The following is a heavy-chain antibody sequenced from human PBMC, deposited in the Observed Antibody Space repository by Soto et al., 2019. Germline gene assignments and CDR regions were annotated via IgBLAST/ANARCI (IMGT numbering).Heavy chain of an antibody. D-gene: IGHD2-2*01. CDR3: AGGYGSCSSCYLLVGAFDI. J-gene: IGHJ3*02. CDR2: IIPILGIA. CDR1: GGTFSSYT. Sequence: SVKVSCTASGGTFSSYTISWVRQAPGQGLERMGRIIPILGIANYAQKFQGRVTITADKSTSTAYMELSSPRTEDTAAHYCAGGYGSCSSCYLLVGAFDIGGQGTMVTVS. V-gene: IGHV1-69*02.